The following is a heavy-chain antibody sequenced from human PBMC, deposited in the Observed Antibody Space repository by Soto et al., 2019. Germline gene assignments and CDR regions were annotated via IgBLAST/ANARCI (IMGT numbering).Heavy chain of an antibody. CDR1: GGSISSSSYY. V-gene: IGHV4-39*01. Sequence: PSETLSLTCTVSGGSISSSSYYWGWIRQPPGKGLEWIGSIYYSGSTYYNPSLKSRVTISVDTSKNQFSLKLSPVTAADTAVYYCARREQLGYFDYWGQGTLVTVS. D-gene: IGHD6-6*01. CDR3: ARREQLGYFDY. J-gene: IGHJ4*02. CDR2: IYYSGST.